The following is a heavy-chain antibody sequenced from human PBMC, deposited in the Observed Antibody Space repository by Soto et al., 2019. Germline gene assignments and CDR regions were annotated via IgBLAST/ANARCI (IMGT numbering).Heavy chain of an antibody. CDR1: VDSISSGNYF. CDR2: IYYSGST. D-gene: IGHD2-2*01. V-gene: IGHV4-31*03. J-gene: IGHJ5*02. CDR3: ARVICTSITCYFPGWFDP. Sequence: QVQLQESGPGLVKPSQTLSLTCTVSVDSISSGNYFWTWIRQHPEKGLDWIGSIYYSGSTYYNPSLKNRITISVDTSKNRFSLKLTSVTAADTAVYYCARVICTSITCYFPGWFDPWGRGTLVTVSS.